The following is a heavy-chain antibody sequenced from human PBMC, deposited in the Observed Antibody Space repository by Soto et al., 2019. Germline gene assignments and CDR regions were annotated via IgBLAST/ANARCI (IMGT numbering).Heavy chain of an antibody. CDR3: ARDLNSSPNSGPRGRPSNRADAFDI. D-gene: IGHD5-12*01. Sequence: GASVKVSCKASGYTFTSYGISWVRQAPGQGLEWMGWISAYNGNTNYAQKLQGRVTMTTDTSTSTAYMELRSLRSDDTAVYYCARDLNSSPNSGPRGRPSNRADAFDIWGQGTMVT. CDR1: GYTFTSYG. V-gene: IGHV1-18*01. J-gene: IGHJ3*02. CDR2: ISAYNGNT.